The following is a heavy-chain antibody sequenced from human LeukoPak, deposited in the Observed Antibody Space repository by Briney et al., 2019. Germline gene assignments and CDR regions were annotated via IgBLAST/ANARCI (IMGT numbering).Heavy chain of an antibody. Sequence: GGSLRLSCAASGFTFSSYGMHWVRQAPGKGLEWVAVIWYDGSNKYYADSVKGRFTISRDNSKNTLYLQMNSLRAEDTAVYYCARATRRGSSAPFNYWGQGTLVTVPS. CDR1: GFTFSSYG. CDR2: IWYDGSNK. V-gene: IGHV3-33*01. J-gene: IGHJ4*02. D-gene: IGHD6-6*01. CDR3: ARATRRGSSAPFNY.